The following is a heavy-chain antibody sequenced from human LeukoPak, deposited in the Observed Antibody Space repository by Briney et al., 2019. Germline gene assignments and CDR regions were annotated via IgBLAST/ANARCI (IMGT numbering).Heavy chain of an antibody. D-gene: IGHD4-17*01. CDR2: ISSSSSYT. CDR1: GFTFSDCY. J-gene: IGHJ4*02. Sequence: PGGSLRLSCAASGFTFSDCYMSWIRQAPGKGLEWVSYISSSSSYTNYADSVKGRFTISRDNAKNSLYLQMNSLRAEDTAVYYCARDTKTTTVTTISDYWGQGTLVTVSS. CDR3: ARDTKTTTVTTISDY. V-gene: IGHV3-11*05.